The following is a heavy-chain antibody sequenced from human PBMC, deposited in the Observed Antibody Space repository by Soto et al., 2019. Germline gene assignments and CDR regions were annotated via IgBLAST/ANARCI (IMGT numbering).Heavy chain of an antibody. V-gene: IGHV3-33*08. CDR2: DGANK. Sequence: GGSLRLSCEASGFSFRESAMHWVRQAPGKGLEWVAVDGANKFYVESVKGRFSVSGDNSKNTLYLEMNSLRGEDTAVYYCATFQGHYYGSESSELFVYGLDLWGQG. CDR1: GFSFRESA. D-gene: IGHD3-10*01. J-gene: IGHJ6*02. CDR3: ATFQGHYYGSESSELFVYGLDL.